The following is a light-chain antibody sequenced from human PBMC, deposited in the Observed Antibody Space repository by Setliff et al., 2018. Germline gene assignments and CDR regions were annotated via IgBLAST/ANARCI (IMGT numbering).Light chain of an antibody. Sequence: QSALTQPPSASGSPGQSVTISCTGTSNDVWGHNYVSWYQQHPGKAPQLIIYDVTRRPSGVPDRFSGSKSGNTASLTVSGLQAEDEADYYCSSYVGGNNFVFGSGTKV. J-gene: IGLJ1*01. CDR2: DVT. V-gene: IGLV2-8*01. CDR3: SSYVGGNNFV. CDR1: SNDVWGHNY.